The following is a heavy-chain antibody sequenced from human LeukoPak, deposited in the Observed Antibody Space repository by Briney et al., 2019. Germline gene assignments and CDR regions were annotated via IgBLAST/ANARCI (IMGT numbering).Heavy chain of an antibody. D-gene: IGHD3-10*01. CDR3: AKVGSYGSLDY. Sequence: GRSLRLSCAASGFTFSSYGMHWVRQAPGKGLEWVAVISYDGSNKYYADSVKGRFTISRDNSKNTLYLQMNSLRAEDTAVYYCAKVGSYGSLDYWGQGTLVTVSS. V-gene: IGHV3-30*18. CDR2: ISYDGSNK. J-gene: IGHJ4*02. CDR1: GFTFSSYG.